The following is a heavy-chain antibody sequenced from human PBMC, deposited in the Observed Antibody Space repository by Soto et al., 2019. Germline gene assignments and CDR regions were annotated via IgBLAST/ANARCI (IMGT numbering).Heavy chain of an antibody. V-gene: IGHV1-18*01. Sequence: QVQLVQSGAEVKKPGASVKVSCKASGYTFTSYGISWVRQAPGQGLEWMGWISAYNGNTNYAQKLQGRVTMTTDTSTSTAYMELRSLRSDDTAVYYCARDPGGGYDFWSGYSRFDYWGQGTLVTVSS. CDR2: ISAYNGNT. CDR1: GYTFTSYG. D-gene: IGHD3-3*01. J-gene: IGHJ4*02. CDR3: ARDPGGGYDFWSGYSRFDY.